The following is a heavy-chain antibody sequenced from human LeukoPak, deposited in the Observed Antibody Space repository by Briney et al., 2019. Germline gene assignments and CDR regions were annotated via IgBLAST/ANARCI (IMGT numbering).Heavy chain of an antibody. D-gene: IGHD3-9*01. V-gene: IGHV3-30*02. J-gene: IGHJ4*02. CDR1: GFTFSSYG. CDR3: ARGPVDSLPTY. CDR2: IRYDRSNK. Sequence: GGSLRLSCAASGFTFSSYGMHWVRQAPGRGLEWVAFIRYDRSNKYYADSVKGRFTISRDESKNTAYLQMNSLKTEDTAVYYCARGPVDSLPTYWGQGTLVTVSS.